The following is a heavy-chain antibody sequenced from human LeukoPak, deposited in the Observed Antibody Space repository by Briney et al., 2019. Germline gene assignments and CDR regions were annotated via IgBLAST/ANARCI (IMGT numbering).Heavy chain of an antibody. CDR3: ARGVAVAGTPYYWYFDL. V-gene: IGHV1-2*02. CDR1: GYTFTGYY. J-gene: IGHJ2*01. Sequence: ASVKVSCKASGYTFTGYYMHWVRQAPGQGLEWMGWINPNSGGTNYAQKFQGRVTMTRDTSISTAYTELSRLRSDDTAVYYCARGVAVAGTPYYWYFDLWGRGTLVTVSS. CDR2: INPNSGGT. D-gene: IGHD6-19*01.